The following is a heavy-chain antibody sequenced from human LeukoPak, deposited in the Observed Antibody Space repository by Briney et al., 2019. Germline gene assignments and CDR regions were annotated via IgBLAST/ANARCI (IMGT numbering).Heavy chain of an antibody. CDR2: INTDGSTT. Sequence: GGSLRLSCAASGFTFTSYWMYWVRQAPGKGPVWVPLINTDGSTTNYADSVKGRFTISRDKAKNTVYLQMNSLRAEDTAVYYCFGGNAEKWGQGTLVTVSS. CDR3: FGGNAEK. CDR1: GFTFTSYW. D-gene: IGHD4-23*01. J-gene: IGHJ1*01. V-gene: IGHV3-74*01.